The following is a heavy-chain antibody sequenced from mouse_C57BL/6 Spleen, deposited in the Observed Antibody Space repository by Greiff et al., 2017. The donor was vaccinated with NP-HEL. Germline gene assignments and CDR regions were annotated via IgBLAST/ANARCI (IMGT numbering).Heavy chain of an antibody. CDR3: ARDRNGNSGRDY. V-gene: IGHV3-6*01. CDR2: ISYDGSN. J-gene: IGHJ2*01. CDR1: GYSITSGYY. Sequence: EVQLQQSGPGLVKPSQSLSLTCSVTGYSITSGYYWNWIRQFPGNKLEWMGYISYDGSNNYNPSLKNRISITRDTSKNQFFLKLNSVTTEDTATYYCARDRNGNSGRDYWGQGTTLTVSS. D-gene: IGHD3-1*01.